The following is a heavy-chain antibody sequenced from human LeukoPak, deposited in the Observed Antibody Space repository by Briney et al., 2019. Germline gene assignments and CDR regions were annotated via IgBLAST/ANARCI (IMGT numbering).Heavy chain of an antibody. Sequence: GGSLRLSCAASGFTFSDYYMSWIRQAPGKGLEWVSYISSSGNTTYHADSVKGRFTISRDNAKNSLYLQMSSLRAEDTAVYYCARGGSYLSAFDIWGQGTMVTVSS. V-gene: IGHV3-11*01. J-gene: IGHJ3*02. D-gene: IGHD1-26*01. CDR2: ISSSGNTT. CDR3: ARGGSYLSAFDI. CDR1: GFTFSDYY.